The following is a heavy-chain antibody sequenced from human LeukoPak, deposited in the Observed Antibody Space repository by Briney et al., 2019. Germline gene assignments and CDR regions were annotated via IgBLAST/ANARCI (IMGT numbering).Heavy chain of an antibody. Sequence: LRCSVKVSCTASGGTFSSYAISWVRQAPGQGHEWMGGIIPIFGTANYAQKFQGRVTITADESTSTAYMELSSLRSEGTAVYYCARGLVGAPPFGYWGQGTLVTVSS. D-gene: IGHD1-26*01. CDR3: ARGLVGAPPFGY. J-gene: IGHJ4*02. CDR1: GGTFSSYA. V-gene: IGHV1-69*01. CDR2: IIPIFGTA.